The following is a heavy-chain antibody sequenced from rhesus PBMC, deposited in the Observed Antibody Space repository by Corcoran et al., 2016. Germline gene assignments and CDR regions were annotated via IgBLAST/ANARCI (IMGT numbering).Heavy chain of an antibody. J-gene: IGHJ6*01. D-gene: IGHD1-7*02. CDR3: ARDLGATNWNDVEYGLDS. V-gene: IGHV4-106*01. Sequence: QVQLQESGPGLVKTSETLSLTCAVYGGSISDDYYLSCIRQPPGKGLDGIGDIYGSGGCTNTHPSLKTRVTMSIATTKYPFSLKLSSVTAADTAVYYCARDLGATNWNDVEYGLDSWGQGVVVTVSS. CDR2: IYGSGGCT. CDR1: GGSISDDYY.